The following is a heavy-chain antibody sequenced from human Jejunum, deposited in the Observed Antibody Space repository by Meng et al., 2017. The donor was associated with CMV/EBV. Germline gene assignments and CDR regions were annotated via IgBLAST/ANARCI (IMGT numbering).Heavy chain of an antibody. CDR1: GYTVTDYA. Sequence: QGHRVQPGAEVNNPGASVTVSCKTSGYTVTDYAIHWARQAPGQRFEWMGWINAGNGNTQYSLRFQGRLTLTRDTSASTAYMELSSLTSEETAMYYWARVYCSSTSCQYYFEYWGQGTLVTVSS. V-gene: IGHV1-3*01. D-gene: IGHD2-2*01. CDR3: ARVYCSSTSCQYYFEY. J-gene: IGHJ4*02. CDR2: INAGNGNT.